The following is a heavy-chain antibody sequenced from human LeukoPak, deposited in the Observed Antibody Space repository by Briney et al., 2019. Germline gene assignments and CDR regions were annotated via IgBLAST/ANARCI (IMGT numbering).Heavy chain of an antibody. CDR2: FSPYNGDT. D-gene: IGHD2-21*01. CDR1: ENTFTNYG. J-gene: IGHJ3*02. CDR3: ARSIPGSYAFDI. V-gene: IGHV1-18*01. Sequence: ASVKVSCKASENTFTNYGINWVRQAPGQRPEWMGWFSPYNGDTKYAPKLKGRVTLTADTLTSTAYMELRSLRSDDTAVYYCARSIPGSYAFDIWGQGTMVTVSS.